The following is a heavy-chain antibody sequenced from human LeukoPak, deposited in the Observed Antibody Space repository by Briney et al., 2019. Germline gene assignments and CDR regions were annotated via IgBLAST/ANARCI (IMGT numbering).Heavy chain of an antibody. CDR2: IRSDGSNK. D-gene: IGHD3-10*01. CDR1: GFSFSSYG. CDR3: ARDGSGRVPEMSAPDY. V-gene: IGHV3-30*02. Sequence: PGGSLRLSCAGSGFSFSSYGMHWVRQAPGKGLEWMAFIRSDGSNKYYADSVKGRFTISRDNSKNTLYLQMNSLRAEDTAVYYCARDGSGRVPEMSAPDYWGQGTLVTVSS. J-gene: IGHJ4*02.